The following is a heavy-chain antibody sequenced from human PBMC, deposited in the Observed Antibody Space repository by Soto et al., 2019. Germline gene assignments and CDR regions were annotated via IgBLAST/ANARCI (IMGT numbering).Heavy chain of an antibody. J-gene: IGHJ3*02. D-gene: IGHD7-27*01. CDR1: GFTFSNAW. Sequence: GGSLRLSCTASGFTFSNAWMSWVRQAPGKGLEWVGRIKSKTDGGRTDYAAPVKCRFTISRDDSKNTLYLQMNSLKTEDTAVYYCTTFRLTGDAFDIWGQGTMVTVSS. CDR3: TTFRLTGDAFDI. CDR2: IKSKTDGGRT. V-gene: IGHV3-15*01.